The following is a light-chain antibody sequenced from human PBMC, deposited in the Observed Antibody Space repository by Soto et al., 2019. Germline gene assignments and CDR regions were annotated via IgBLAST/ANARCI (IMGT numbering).Light chain of an antibody. Sequence: DIQLTQSPSFLSASEGDRVTIACRASQGIGNLLAWYQQKPGKGPKLLICFASTLQSGVPSSFTGSGSGTEFTLTISSLQPEDFGTYYCQQFNSYPRTFGQGTKVEIK. CDR3: QQFNSYPRT. J-gene: IGKJ1*01. CDR1: QGIGNL. V-gene: IGKV1-9*01. CDR2: FAS.